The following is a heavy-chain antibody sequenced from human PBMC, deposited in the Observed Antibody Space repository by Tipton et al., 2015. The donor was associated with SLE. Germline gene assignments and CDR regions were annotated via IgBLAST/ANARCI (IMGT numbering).Heavy chain of an antibody. Sequence: TLSLTCTVSGASISTHYWSWIRQPPGKGLEWIGYISYTGNTNFNPSLKSRVTMSVATSKNQFSLKLTSVTAADTAVYYCARMEGMITYGGIAGLWGQGTVVTVSS. V-gene: IGHV4-59*08. D-gene: IGHD3-16*01. CDR2: ISYTGNT. CDR1: GASISTHY. J-gene: IGHJ4*02. CDR3: ARMEGMITYGGIAGL.